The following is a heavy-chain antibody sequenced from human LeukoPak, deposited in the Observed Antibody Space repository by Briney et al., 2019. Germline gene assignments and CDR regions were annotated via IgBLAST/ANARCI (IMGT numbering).Heavy chain of an antibody. D-gene: IGHD6-19*01. V-gene: IGHV3-7*01. Sequence: GRSLRLSCAASGFSFSSYWMSWVRQAPGKGLEWVANIMQDGSEKYYVDSVKGRFTISRDNARNSLFLQMNSLRAEDTAVYYCTRDIAVAGTLDYWGQGTLVTVSS. CDR2: IMQDGSEK. CDR1: GFSFSSYW. CDR3: TRDIAVAGTLDY. J-gene: IGHJ4*02.